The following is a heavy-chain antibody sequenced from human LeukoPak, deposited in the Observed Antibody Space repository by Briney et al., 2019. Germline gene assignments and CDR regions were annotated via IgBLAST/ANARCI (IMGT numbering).Heavy chain of an antibody. CDR3: ARTTAYYSNYFRGRCGFDY. J-gene: IGHJ4*02. CDR2: IYYSGST. CDR1: GGSISSSSYY. Sequence: SETLSLTCTVSGGSISSSSYYWGWIRQPPGKGLEWIGSIYYSGSTYYNPSLKSRVTISVDTSKNQFSLKLSSVTAADTAVYYCARTTAYYSNYFRGRCGFDYWGQGTLVTVSS. V-gene: IGHV4-39*07. D-gene: IGHD4-11*01.